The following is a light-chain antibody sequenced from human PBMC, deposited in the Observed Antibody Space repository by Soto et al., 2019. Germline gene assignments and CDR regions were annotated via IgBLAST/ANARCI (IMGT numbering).Light chain of an antibody. CDR1: KLGDKY. CDR2: QDS. CDR3: QAWDSFHVV. V-gene: IGLV3-1*01. Sequence: SYELTQPPSVSVSPGQTASITCSGDKLGDKYACWYQQKPGQSPVLVIYQDSKRPSGIPERFSGSNSGNTATLTISGTQAMDEADYYCQAWDSFHVVFGGGTNSPS. J-gene: IGLJ2*01.